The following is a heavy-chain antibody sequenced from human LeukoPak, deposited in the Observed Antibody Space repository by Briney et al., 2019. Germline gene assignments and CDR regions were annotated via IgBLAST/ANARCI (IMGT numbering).Heavy chain of an antibody. J-gene: IGHJ4*02. CDR3: ARDRGQSIAAAGTLDY. Sequence: GGSLRLSCTASGFTFNRYGMSWVRQAPGKGLEWVSSISSSSSYIYYADSVKGRFTISRDNAKNSLYLQMNSLRAEDTAVYYCARDRGQSIAAAGTLDYWGQGTLVTVSS. CDR2: ISSSSSYI. CDR1: GFTFNRYG. V-gene: IGHV3-21*01. D-gene: IGHD6-13*01.